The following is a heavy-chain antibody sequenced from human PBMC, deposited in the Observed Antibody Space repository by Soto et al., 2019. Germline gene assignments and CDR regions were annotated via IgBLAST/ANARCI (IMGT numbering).Heavy chain of an antibody. CDR3: ATSVNSAMAFDY. CDR1: GYTFTHYY. D-gene: IGHD5-18*01. J-gene: IGHJ4*02. V-gene: IGHV1-46*01. CDR2: INPNGGIT. Sequence: ASVKVTCKASGYTFTHYYIHWVRQAPGQGLEWMGIINPNGGITTYAQKFRAGFTMTRDTSTSTVYLELSSLRSEDSAIYYCATSVNSAMAFDYWGQGTLVTVSS.